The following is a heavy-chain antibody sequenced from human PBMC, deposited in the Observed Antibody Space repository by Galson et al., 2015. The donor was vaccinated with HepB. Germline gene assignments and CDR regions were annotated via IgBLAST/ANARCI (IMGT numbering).Heavy chain of an antibody. CDR1: GFTFSSYG. CDR2: IWYDGSNK. D-gene: IGHD6-19*01. CDR3: ARGPRGGWYALGAGPTDY. J-gene: IGHJ4*02. Sequence: SLRLSCAASGFTFSSYGMHWVRQAPGKGLEWVAVIWYDGSNKYYADSVKGRFTISRDHSKNTLYLQMNSLRAEDTAAYYCARGPRGGWYALGAGPTDYWGQGTLVTVSS. V-gene: IGHV3-33*08.